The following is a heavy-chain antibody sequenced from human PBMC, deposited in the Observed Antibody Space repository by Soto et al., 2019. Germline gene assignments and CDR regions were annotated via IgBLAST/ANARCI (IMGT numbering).Heavy chain of an antibody. J-gene: IGHJ4*02. CDR2: INHSGST. V-gene: IGHV4-34*01. CDR1: GGSFSGYY. Sequence: SETLSLTCAVYGGSFSGYYWSWIRQPPGKGLEWIGEINHSGSTNYNPSLKSRVTISVDTSKNQFSLKLSSVTAADTAVYYCARGYYDSSGYYLHWGQGTLVTVSS. D-gene: IGHD3-22*01. CDR3: ARGYYDSSGYYLH.